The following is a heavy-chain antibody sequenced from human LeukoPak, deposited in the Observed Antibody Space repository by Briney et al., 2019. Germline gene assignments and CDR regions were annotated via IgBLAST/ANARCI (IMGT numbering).Heavy chain of an antibody. J-gene: IGHJ4*02. CDR3: ARDLVDGYTLGPTSD. Sequence: SETLSLTCTVSGGSISSYYWSWIRQPPGKGLEWIGYIYYSGSTNYNPSLKSRVTISVDTSKNQFSLKLSPVTAADTAVYYCARDLVDGYTLGPTSDWGQGTLVTVSS. V-gene: IGHV4-59*01. CDR2: IYYSGST. D-gene: IGHD5-24*01. CDR1: GGSISSYY.